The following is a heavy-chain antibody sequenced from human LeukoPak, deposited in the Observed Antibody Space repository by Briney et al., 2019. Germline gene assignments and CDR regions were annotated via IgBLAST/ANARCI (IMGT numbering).Heavy chain of an antibody. CDR3: AKDQIRGRTYYDILTDYPTKDGMDV. Sequence: PGGSLRLSCAASGFTFSSYAMSWVRQAPGKGLEWVSAISGSGGSTYYADSVKGRFTISRDNSKNTLYLQMNSLRAEDTAVYYCAKDQIRGRTYYDILTDYPTKDGMDVWGQGTTATVSS. D-gene: IGHD3-9*01. CDR1: GFTFSSYA. CDR2: ISGSGGST. J-gene: IGHJ6*02. V-gene: IGHV3-23*01.